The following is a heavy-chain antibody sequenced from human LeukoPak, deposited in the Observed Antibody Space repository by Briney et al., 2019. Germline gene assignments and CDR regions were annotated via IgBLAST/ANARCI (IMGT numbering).Heavy chain of an antibody. D-gene: IGHD1-26*01. Sequence: PSETLSLTCTVSGGSLSSSSYYWGWLRQPPGTGLEWIGSIYYSGNTYYNPSLKSRVTISVDTSKNQFSLKLSSVTAAGSAVYYCAGGATLYYFDYWGQGTLVPVSS. V-gene: IGHV4-39*01. CDR3: AGGATLYYFDY. J-gene: IGHJ4*02. CDR1: GGSLSSSSYY. CDR2: IYYSGNT.